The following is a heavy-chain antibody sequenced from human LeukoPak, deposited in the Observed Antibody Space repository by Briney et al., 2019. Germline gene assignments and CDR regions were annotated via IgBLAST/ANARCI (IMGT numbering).Heavy chain of an antibody. CDR2: INPNSGGT. V-gene: IGHV1-2*02. CDR3: ARDPGDYYDSGGYYGY. J-gene: IGHJ4*02. Sequence: ASVKVSCKASGYTFTGYYMHWVRQAPGQGLEWMGWINPNSGGTNYAQKFQGRVTMTRDTSISTAYMELSRLRSDDTAVYYCARDPGDYYDSGGYYGYWGQGTLVTVSS. D-gene: IGHD3-22*01. CDR1: GYTFTGYY.